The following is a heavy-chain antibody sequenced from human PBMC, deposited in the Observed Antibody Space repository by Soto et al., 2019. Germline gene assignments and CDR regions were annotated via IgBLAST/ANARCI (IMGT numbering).Heavy chain of an antibody. CDR1: GFTASNNY. V-gene: IGHV3-66*01. CDR2: IYSGGST. D-gene: IGHD3-16*01. J-gene: IGHJ4*02. Sequence: EEQLVESGGDLVQPGGSLRLSFAASGFTASNNYMSWVRQAPGKGLEWVSLIYSGGSTYYADSVKGRFTISRDSSKNTLYLQMNSLRAEDTAMYYCAAYSHKGYWGQGTLVTVSS. CDR3: AAYSHKGY.